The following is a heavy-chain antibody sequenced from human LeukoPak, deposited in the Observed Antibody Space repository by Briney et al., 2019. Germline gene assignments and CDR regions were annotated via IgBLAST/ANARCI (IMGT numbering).Heavy chain of an antibody. D-gene: IGHD5-18*01. CDR3: ARVECDTAMVSRCFRKDYYYYYMDV. CDR1: GGTFSSYA. CDR2: IIPIFGTA. Sequence: GASVKVSCKASGGTFSSYAISWVRQAPGQGLEWMGGIIPIFGTANYAQKFQGRVTITADKSTSTAYMELSSLRSEDTAVYYCARVECDTAMVSRCFRKDYYYYYMDVWGKGTTVTVSS. J-gene: IGHJ6*03. V-gene: IGHV1-69*06.